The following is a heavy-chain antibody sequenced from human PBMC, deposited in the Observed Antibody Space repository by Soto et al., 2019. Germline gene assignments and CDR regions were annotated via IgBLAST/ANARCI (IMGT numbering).Heavy chain of an antibody. J-gene: IGHJ4*02. V-gene: IGHV4-30-4*01. CDR1: GGSISSDRYY. Sequence: QVQLQESGPGLVQPSQTLFLTCTVSGGSISSDRYYWTWFRQPPGKGLEWIGNIYNSGNTYYNPSHSSRITSSVDTPKIQCAQELSSVTVADTAVYYCARGPTVTTDYWGQVTLVTVSS. D-gene: IGHD4-17*01. CDR2: IYNSGNT. CDR3: ARGPTVTTDY.